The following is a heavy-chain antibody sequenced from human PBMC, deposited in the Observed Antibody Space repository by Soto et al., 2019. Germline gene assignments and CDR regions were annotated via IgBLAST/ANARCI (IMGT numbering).Heavy chain of an antibody. CDR2: IIPIFGTA. V-gene: IGHV1-69*06. J-gene: IGHJ4*02. CDR1: GGTFSSYA. D-gene: IGHD3-3*01. CDR3: ARTASGHYYEGFDY. Sequence: KVSCKASGGTFSSYAISWVRQAPGQGLEWMGGIIPIFGTANYAQKFQGQVTISADKSINTAYLQWSSLKASDSAMYYCARTASGHYYEGFDYWGQGTLVTVSS.